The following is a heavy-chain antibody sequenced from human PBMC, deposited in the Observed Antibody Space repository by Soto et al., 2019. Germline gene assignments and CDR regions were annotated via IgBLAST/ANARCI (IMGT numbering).Heavy chain of an antibody. V-gene: IGHV1-69*01. CDR1: GGTFSSYT. D-gene: IGHD1-26*01. CDR2: NTPTSNIA. CDR3: ARGYHSGSNPSCLDY. Sequence: QLQLVPSGADVREPGSSVKVSCKASGGTFSSYTVIWGRQAPGKGLEWMGGNTPTSNIAKYAEKFQGRVTITADEATSTVNLHLSSLRSEARAVHLCARGYHSGSNPSCLDYWGQRTLGAISA. J-gene: IGHJ4*02.